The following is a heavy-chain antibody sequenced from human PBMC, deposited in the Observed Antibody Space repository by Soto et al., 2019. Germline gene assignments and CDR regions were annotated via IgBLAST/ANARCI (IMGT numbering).Heavy chain of an antibody. CDR2: ILYDGSKK. J-gene: IGHJ6*02. CDR1: GFTFSSYG. Sequence: GSLRLSCAASGFTFSSYGMHWVRQAPGKGLEWVAVILYDGSKKYYADSVKGRFTISRDNSKNALYLQMSSLRAEDTALYYCVKDGSSGWPYFDDMDVWGRGTTVTVSS. CDR3: VKDGSSGWPYFDDMDV. D-gene: IGHD6-19*01. V-gene: IGHV3-30*18.